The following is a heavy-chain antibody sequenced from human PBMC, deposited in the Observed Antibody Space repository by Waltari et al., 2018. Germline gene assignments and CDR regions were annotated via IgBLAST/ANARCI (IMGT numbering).Heavy chain of an antibody. CDR1: GFRFSDYA. J-gene: IGHJ4*02. V-gene: IGHV3-21*02. Sequence: DVQLVESGGGLVKPGGSLTLACAASGFRFSDYARDWVRQGPGKGLEWVSSISSRSKYIYYADSVKGRFTISRDNAKKFLYLEMNALSADDTAVYYCARDNWTPNFYDKSGYFWGQGALVSVSS. CDR3: ARDNWTPNFYDKSGYF. CDR2: ISSRSKYI. D-gene: IGHD3-22*01.